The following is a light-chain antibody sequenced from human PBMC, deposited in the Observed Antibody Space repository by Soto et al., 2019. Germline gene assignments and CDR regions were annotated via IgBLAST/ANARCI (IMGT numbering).Light chain of an antibody. CDR3: QQYGSSFT. CDR1: QSVSSSY. Sequence: EIVLTQSPGTLSLSPGEIATLSCRASQSVSSSYLAWYQQKPGQAHRLLIYGAYSRANGIPDRFSGSGSGTDFTLTIRRLEREDFAVYYCQQYGSSFTFGPGTKVDIK. V-gene: IGKV3-20*01. J-gene: IGKJ3*01. CDR2: GAY.